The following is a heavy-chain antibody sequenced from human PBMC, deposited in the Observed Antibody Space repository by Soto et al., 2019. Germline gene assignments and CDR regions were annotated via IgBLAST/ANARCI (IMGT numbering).Heavy chain of an antibody. Sequence: GGSLRLSCAASGFTVSSNYMSWVRQAPGKGLEWVSVIYSGGSTYYADSVKGRFTISRDNSKNTLYLQMNSLRAEDTAVYYCARDMRSSGWHWYFDLWGRGTLVTVSS. CDR2: IYSGGST. V-gene: IGHV3-53*01. CDR1: GFTVSSNY. D-gene: IGHD6-19*01. CDR3: ARDMRSSGWHWYFDL. J-gene: IGHJ2*01.